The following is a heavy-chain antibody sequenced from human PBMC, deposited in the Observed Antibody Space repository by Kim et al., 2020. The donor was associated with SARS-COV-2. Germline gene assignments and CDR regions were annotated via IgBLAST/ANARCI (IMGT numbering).Heavy chain of an antibody. D-gene: IGHD4-17*01. CDR2: IRDSGYIT. V-gene: IGHV3-23*01. CDR1: GFTFSTYS. J-gene: IGHJ3*02. CDR3: VKDYGGASSDEDAFDS. Sequence: GGSLRLSCAASGFTFSTYSMGWVRQAPGKGLEWVSSIRDSGYITYYEESVKGRFTISRDNSKNTVYLQMNSLSAEDTALYYCVKDYGGASSDEDAFDSWGQGTMVTVSS.